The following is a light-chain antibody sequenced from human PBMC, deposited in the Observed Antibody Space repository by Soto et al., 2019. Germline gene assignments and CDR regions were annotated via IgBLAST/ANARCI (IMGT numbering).Light chain of an antibody. CDR3: QQSNAWPRT. Sequence: EVVMTQSPVTLSVSPGERATLSCRASQSVGGDLAWYQQTPGQTPRLLIYGAVTRATGVAARFSGAGSGTEFTLTVDSLQSEDVAIYYCQQSNAWPRTFCQGTKREI. V-gene: IGKV3-15*01. CDR1: QSVGGD. J-gene: IGKJ2*01. CDR2: GAV.